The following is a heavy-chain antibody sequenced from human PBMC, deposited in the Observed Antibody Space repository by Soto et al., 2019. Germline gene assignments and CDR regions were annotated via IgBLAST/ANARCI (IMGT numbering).Heavy chain of an antibody. D-gene: IGHD6-6*01. CDR3: GKGTFSSSKVIFDY. CDR2: ITSNSGAI. V-gene: IGHV3-9*01. CDR1: GFIFEDYD. Sequence: EVQLVESGGGLAQPGRSLRLSCVASGFIFEDYDMHWVRQVPGKGLEWVSSITSNSGAIKYADSVKGRFTLSRDNAKNSMYLQMNGLRVEDTAFYFCGKGTFSSSKVIFDYWGQGTLVTVSS. J-gene: IGHJ4*02.